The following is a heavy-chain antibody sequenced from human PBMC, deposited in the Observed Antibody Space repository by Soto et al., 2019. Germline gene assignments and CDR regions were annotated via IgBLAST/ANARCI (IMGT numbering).Heavy chain of an antibody. D-gene: IGHD2-21*02. V-gene: IGHV4-31*03. CDR1: GGSISSGDYY. J-gene: IGHJ5*02. Sequence: QVQLQESGPGLVKPSQTLSLTCTVSGGSISSGDYYWSWVRQHPGKGLEWIGYRSYSGSTYYNPSLKGRVTIVVDTSRNQFPLRLSSVTAADTAVYYCAREGGLAYCGGDCLYNWFDPWGQGTLVTVSS. CDR3: AREGGLAYCGGDCLYNWFDP. CDR2: RSYSGST.